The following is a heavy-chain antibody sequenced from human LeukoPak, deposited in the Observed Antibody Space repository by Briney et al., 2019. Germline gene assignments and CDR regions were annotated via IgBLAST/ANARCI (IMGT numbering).Heavy chain of an antibody. CDR3: AAGRYSYRAGPLADY. D-gene: IGHD5-18*01. V-gene: IGHV1-18*01. CDR2: ISAYNGNP. CDR1: GYTFTSYG. Sequence: ASVKVSCKASGYTFTSYGISWVRQAPGQGLEWMGWISAYNGNPNYAQKLQGRVTMTTDTSTSTAYMELSSLRSEDTAVYYCAAGRYSYRAGPLADYWGQGTLVTVSS. J-gene: IGHJ4*02.